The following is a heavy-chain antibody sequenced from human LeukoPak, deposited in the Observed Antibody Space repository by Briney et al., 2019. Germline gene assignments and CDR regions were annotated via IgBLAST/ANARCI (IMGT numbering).Heavy chain of an antibody. J-gene: IGHJ5*02. V-gene: IGHV3-66*01. D-gene: IGHD2-15*01. CDR1: GFIVYSNY. CDR3: ARDPYVSGGSWYNRFDP. Sequence: GGPLRLSCTASGFIVYSNYMSWVRQAPGKGLEWVAVIYIGGTADYADSVKGRFTISRDNSKNTVYLQMNSLRADDTAVCYCARDPYVSGGSWYNRFDPWGQGTLVTVSS. CDR2: IYIGGTA.